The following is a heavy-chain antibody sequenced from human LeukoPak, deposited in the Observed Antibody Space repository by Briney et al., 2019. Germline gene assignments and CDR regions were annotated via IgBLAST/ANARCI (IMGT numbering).Heavy chain of an antibody. CDR1: GYTFTDYY. CDR3: ARGPYYFDY. Sequence: ASVKVSCKTSGYTFTDYYIHWVRQAPGQGLEWMGRINPNSGGTNSAQKFQDRVTMIRDTSISKAYMELSNLKSDDTAIYYCARGPYYFDYWGQGTLVTVSS. J-gene: IGHJ4*02. CDR2: INPNSGGT. V-gene: IGHV1-2*06.